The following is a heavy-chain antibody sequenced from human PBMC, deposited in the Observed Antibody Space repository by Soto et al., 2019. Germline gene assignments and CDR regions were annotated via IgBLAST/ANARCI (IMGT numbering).Heavy chain of an antibody. V-gene: IGHV1-18*01. D-gene: IGHD3-22*01. CDR1: GYTFTSYG. J-gene: IGHJ3*02. CDR2: ISAYNGNT. Sequence: ASVKVSCKASGYTFTSYGISWVRRAPGQGLEWMGWISAYNGNTNYAQKLQGRVTITADESTSTAYMELSSLRSEDTAVYYCARDPNTYYYDSSGPRDAFDIWGHGTMVTVSS. CDR3: ARDPNTYYYDSSGPRDAFDI.